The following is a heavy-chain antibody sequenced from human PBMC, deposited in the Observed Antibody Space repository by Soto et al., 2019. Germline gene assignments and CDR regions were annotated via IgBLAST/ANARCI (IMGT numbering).Heavy chain of an antibody. V-gene: IGHV5-10-1*01. J-gene: IGHJ4*02. CDR2: IDPSDSYT. Sequence: GESLKISCNGSGYSFTSYWISWVRQMPGKGPEWMGRIDPSDSYTNYSPSFQGHVTISADKSISTAYLQWSSLKASDTAIYYCARHRAPGIAVARPHDYWGQGTLVTASS. D-gene: IGHD6-19*01. CDR3: ARHRAPGIAVARPHDY. CDR1: GYSFTSYW.